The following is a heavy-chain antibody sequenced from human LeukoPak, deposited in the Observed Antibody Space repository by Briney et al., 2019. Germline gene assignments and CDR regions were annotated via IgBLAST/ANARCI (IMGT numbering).Heavy chain of an antibody. CDR1: GGSVSGGSYY. CDR3: ARVREKQWLLRGKSYYFDY. Sequence: PSETLSLTCTVSGGSVSGGSYYWSWIRQPPGKGLEWIGYIYYSGSTNYNPSLKSRVTISVDTSKNQFSLKLGSVTAADTAVYYCARVREKQWLLRGKSYYFDYWGQGTLVTVSS. J-gene: IGHJ4*02. D-gene: IGHD3-22*01. V-gene: IGHV4-61*01. CDR2: IYYSGST.